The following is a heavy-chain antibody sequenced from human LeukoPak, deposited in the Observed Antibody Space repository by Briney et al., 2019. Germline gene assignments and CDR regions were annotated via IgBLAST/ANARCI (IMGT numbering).Heavy chain of an antibody. V-gene: IGHV3-23*01. CDR3: AKGYCSGGSCSNWFDP. D-gene: IGHD2-15*01. CDR1: GFTFSSYG. Sequence: PGGSLRLSCAASGFTFSSYGMSWVRQAPGKGLEWVSAISGSGGSTYYADSVKGRFTISRDNSKNTLYLQMNSLRAEDTAVYYCAKGYCSGGSCSNWFDPWGQGTLVTVSS. CDR2: ISGSGGST. J-gene: IGHJ5*02.